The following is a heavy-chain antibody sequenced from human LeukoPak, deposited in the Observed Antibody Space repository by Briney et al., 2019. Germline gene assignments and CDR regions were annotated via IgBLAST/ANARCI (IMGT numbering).Heavy chain of an antibody. Sequence: GGSLRLSCAASGFTFSSYWMSWVRQAPGKGLEWVANIKQDGSEKYYVDSVKGRFTISRDNAKNSLYLQMNSLRAEDTAVYYCARAGYYDFWSGYQSGYWGRGTLVTVSS. J-gene: IGHJ4*02. CDR3: ARAGYYDFWSGYQSGY. CDR2: IKQDGSEK. CDR1: GFTFSSYW. V-gene: IGHV3-7*01. D-gene: IGHD3-3*01.